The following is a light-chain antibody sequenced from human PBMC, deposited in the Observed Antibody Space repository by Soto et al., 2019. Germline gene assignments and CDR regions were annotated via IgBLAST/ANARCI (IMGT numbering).Light chain of an antibody. J-gene: IGKJ3*01. Sequence: EIVLTQSPATLSLSPGERATLSCRASQSVNSYLAWYQHKPGQAPRLLIPDASYRATGSPARCSGSGSGTDFTLTSSSREPEDFAAYDWQHRSGFTGGPGTKVDI. CDR2: DAS. CDR1: QSVNSY. V-gene: IGKV3-11*01. CDR3: QHRSGFT.